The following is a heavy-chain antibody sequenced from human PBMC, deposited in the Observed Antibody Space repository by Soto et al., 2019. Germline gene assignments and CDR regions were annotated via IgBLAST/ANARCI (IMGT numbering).Heavy chain of an antibody. CDR3: ARGGDGYNFGAVY. D-gene: IGHD2-21*01. V-gene: IGHV1-18*01. Sequence: ASVKVSCKASGYTFTNYGITWVRQAPGQGLEWMGWISAYNGDTHYTQRLQGRVTMTTDTSTNTVYMELRSPRSDDTAVYYCARGGDGYNFGAVYWGQGTPVTVSS. CDR2: ISAYNGDT. J-gene: IGHJ4*02. CDR1: GYTFTNYG.